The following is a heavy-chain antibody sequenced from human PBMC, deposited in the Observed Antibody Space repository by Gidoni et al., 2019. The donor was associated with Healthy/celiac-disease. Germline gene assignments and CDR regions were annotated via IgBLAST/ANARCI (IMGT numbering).Heavy chain of an antibody. D-gene: IGHD3-22*01. J-gene: IGHJ4*02. CDR1: GGSNSSSRFY. Sequence: QLHLQESGPGLVKPSETLSLTCTVSGGSNSSSRFYWGWVRQPPGKGLEWIGIIYYSGSTYYYPSLKRRVIISVDTSKNQFSLKLSSVTAADTAVYYCARASYYYDSSGFRCYYFDYWGQGTLVTVSS. CDR3: ARASYYYDSSGFRCYYFDY. V-gene: IGHV4-39*07. CDR2: IYYSGST.